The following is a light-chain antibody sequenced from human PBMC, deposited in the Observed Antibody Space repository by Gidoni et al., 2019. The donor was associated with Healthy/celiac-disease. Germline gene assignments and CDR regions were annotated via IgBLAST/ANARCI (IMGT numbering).Light chain of an antibody. V-gene: IGKV3-11*01. J-gene: IGKJ2*04. CDR3: QQRSNWPPGCS. CDR1: QSVSSY. CDR2: DAY. Sequence: EIVFTQSLATLSLSPVERATLSCRTSQSVSSYYSWYQQKPGQALRLLIYDAYNRATGIPARFSGSGSGTDFALTISSLEPEDVEVYNCQQRSNWPPGCSFGQGTKLEIK.